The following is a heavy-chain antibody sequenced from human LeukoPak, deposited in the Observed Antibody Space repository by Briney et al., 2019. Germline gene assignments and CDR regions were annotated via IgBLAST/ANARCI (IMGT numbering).Heavy chain of an antibody. V-gene: IGHV3-21*01. D-gene: IGHD1-26*01. CDR1: GFTFSSYS. J-gene: IGHJ4*02. CDR3: ARDTTTNDY. CDR2: ISSSSSYI. Sequence: GGSLRLSCAASGFTFSSYSMNWVRQAPGKGLEWVSSISSSSSYIHYADSVKGRFTISRDNAKNSLYLQMNSLRAEDTAVYYCARDTTTNDYWGQGTLVTVSS.